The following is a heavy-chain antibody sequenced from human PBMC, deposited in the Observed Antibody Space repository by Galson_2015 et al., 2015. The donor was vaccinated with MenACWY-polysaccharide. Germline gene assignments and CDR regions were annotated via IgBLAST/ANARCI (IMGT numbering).Heavy chain of an antibody. J-gene: IGHJ3*02. CDR3: ARDNMVAGAVDI. Sequence: SLRLSCAASGFPFGSYNMDWVRQAPGKGLEWVSYISSTSSAIYYADSVKGRFTISRDNAKNSLYLQMNSLRDEDTAIYYCARDNMVAGAVDIWGQGTMVAVSS. CDR2: ISSTSSAI. CDR1: GFPFGSYN. D-gene: IGHD5-12*01. V-gene: IGHV3-48*02.